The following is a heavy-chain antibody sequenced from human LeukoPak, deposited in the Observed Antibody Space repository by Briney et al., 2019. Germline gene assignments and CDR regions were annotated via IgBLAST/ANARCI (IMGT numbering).Heavy chain of an antibody. CDR3: ARAATQYCSSTSCYGGYMDV. CDR1: GGSISSYY. CDR2: IYYSGST. J-gene: IGHJ6*03. D-gene: IGHD2-2*01. Sequence: PSETLSLTCTVSGGSISSYYWSWIRQPPGKGLEWIGYIYYSGSTNYNPSLKSRVTISVDTSKNQFSLKLSSVTAADTAVYYRARAATQYCSSTSCYGGYMDVWGKGTTVTVSS. V-gene: IGHV4-59*01.